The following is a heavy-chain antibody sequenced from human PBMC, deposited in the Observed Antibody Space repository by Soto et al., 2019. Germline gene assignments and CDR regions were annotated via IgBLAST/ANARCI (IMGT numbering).Heavy chain of an antibody. CDR3: ARLTGKRVDYSGYDPPPARYYYYYYMDV. J-gene: IGHJ6*03. CDR2: IYPGDSDT. D-gene: IGHD5-12*01. Sequence: PGESLKISCKGSGYSFTSYWIGWVRQMPGKGLEWMGIIYPGDSDTRYSPSFQGQVTISADKSISTAYLQWSSLKASDTAMYYCARLTGKRVDYSGYDPPPARYYYYYYMDVWGKGTTVTVSS. V-gene: IGHV5-51*01. CDR1: GYSFTSYW.